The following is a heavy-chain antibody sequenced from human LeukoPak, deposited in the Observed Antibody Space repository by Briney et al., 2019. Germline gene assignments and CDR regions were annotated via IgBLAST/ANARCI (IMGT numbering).Heavy chain of an antibody. CDR3: ARLRRNSDRSDFFYYYDH. CDR2: VNTVSSYI. J-gene: IGHJ4*02. D-gene: IGHD3-22*01. Sequence: PGGSLRLSCAASGFTFSHYSMNWVRQAPGKGLEWVASVNTVSSYIYYADSMRGRFTISRDNAKNSLFLQMNSLRAEDTAVYYCARLRRNSDRSDFFYYYDHWGQGTLVTVSS. CDR1: GFTFSHYS. V-gene: IGHV3-21*01.